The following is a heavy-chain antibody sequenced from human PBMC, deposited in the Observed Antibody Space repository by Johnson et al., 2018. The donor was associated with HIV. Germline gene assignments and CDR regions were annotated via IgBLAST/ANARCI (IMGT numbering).Heavy chain of an antibody. CDR2: IKSRSDRGTT. Sequence: EVQLVESWGGLVKPGGSLRLSCAASGFTFSNAWMSWVRQAPGKGLEWVGRIKSRSDRGTTDHAAPVKGRFSISRDDSKNTLYLQMNSLKPEDTAVYYCTTGFGPAYDIWGQGTMVTVSS. D-gene: IGHD3-16*01. J-gene: IGHJ3*02. V-gene: IGHV3-15*01. CDR1: GFTFSNAW. CDR3: TTGFGPAYDI.